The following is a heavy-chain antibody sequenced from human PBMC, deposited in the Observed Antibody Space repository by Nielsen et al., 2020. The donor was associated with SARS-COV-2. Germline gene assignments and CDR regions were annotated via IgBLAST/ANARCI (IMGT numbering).Heavy chain of an antibody. Sequence: GESLKISCAASGFTFDDYAMHWVRQAPGKGLEWVSGISWNSGSIGYADSVKGRFTISRDNAKNSLYLQMNSLRAEDTALYYCAKDISWGYYDSTTGGPYFDYWGQGTLVTVSS. J-gene: IGHJ4*02. CDR1: GFTFDDYA. CDR2: ISWNSGSI. D-gene: IGHD3-22*01. V-gene: IGHV3-9*01. CDR3: AKDISWGYYDSTTGGPYFDY.